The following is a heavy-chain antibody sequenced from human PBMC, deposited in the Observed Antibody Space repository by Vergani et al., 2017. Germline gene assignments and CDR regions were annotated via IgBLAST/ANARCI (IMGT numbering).Heavy chain of an antibody. CDR1: GFTFSSYS. D-gene: IGHD5-12*01. V-gene: IGHV3-21*05. CDR2: ISSSSSYI. J-gene: IGHJ4*02. CDR3: ARDLWLRRSSCDY. Sequence: EVQLVESGGGLVQPGGSLRLSCAASGFTFSSYSMNWVRQAPGKGLEWVSYISSSSSYIYYADSVKGRFTISRDNAKNSLYLQMNSLRAEDTAVYYCARDLWLRRSSCDYWGQGTLVTVSS.